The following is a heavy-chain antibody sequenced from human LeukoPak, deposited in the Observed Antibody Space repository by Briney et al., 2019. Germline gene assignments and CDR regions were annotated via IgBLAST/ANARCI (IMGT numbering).Heavy chain of an antibody. D-gene: IGHD2-21*01. CDR1: GFTFSSYW. Sequence: HPGGSLRLSCAASGFTFSSYWMHWVRHAPGKGLVWVSRINSDGSSTSYADSVKGRFTISRDNAKNTLYLQMNSLRAEDTAVYYCARRIVRGRINWFDPWGQGTLVTVSS. CDR3: ARRIVRGRINWFDP. V-gene: IGHV3-74*01. CDR2: INSDGSST. J-gene: IGHJ5*02.